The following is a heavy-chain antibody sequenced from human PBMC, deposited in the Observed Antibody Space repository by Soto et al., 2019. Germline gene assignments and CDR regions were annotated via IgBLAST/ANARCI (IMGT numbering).Heavy chain of an antibody. D-gene: IGHD2-2*01. CDR1: GGTFSSYA. CDR2: IIPIFGTA. Sequence: AASVKVSCKASGGTFSSYAISWVRQAPGQGLEWMGGIIPIFGTANYAQKFQGRVTITADESTSTAYMELSSLRSEDTAVYYCARGGGCSSTSCYSDYYYYGMDVWGQGTTVTVSS. V-gene: IGHV1-69*13. CDR3: ARGGGCSSTSCYSDYYYYGMDV. J-gene: IGHJ6*02.